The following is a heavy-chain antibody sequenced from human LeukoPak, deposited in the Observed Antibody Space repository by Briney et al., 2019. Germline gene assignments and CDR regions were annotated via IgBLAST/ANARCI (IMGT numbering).Heavy chain of an antibody. Sequence: GGSLRLSCAASGFTFSSYSMNWVRQAPGKGLEWVSSISSSSSYIYYADSVKGRFTISRDNAKNSLYLQMNSLRAEDTAVYYCARSGYDFWSGYYSKWFDPWGQGTLVTVSS. CDR3: ARSGYDFWSGYYSKWFDP. V-gene: IGHV3-21*01. CDR2: ISSSSSYI. D-gene: IGHD3-3*01. J-gene: IGHJ5*02. CDR1: GFTFSSYS.